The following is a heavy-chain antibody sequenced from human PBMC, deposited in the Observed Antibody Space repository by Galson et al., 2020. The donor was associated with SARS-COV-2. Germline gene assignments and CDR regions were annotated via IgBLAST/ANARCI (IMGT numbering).Heavy chain of an antibody. Sequence: SETLSLTCSVSGGSIVSYYWSWIRQNPGKGLEWIGNIYSNGKTKDNPNLKNRVTISVDASNNQFSLKLISVAAADTAVYFCAREAQRDFDETSWYPNSGYWYLDFWGRGTLVTVSS. V-gene: IGHV4-4*08. CDR1: GGSIVSYY. J-gene: IGHJ2*01. D-gene: IGHD6-13*01. CDR2: IYSNGKT. CDR3: AREAQRDFDETSWYPNSGYWYLDF.